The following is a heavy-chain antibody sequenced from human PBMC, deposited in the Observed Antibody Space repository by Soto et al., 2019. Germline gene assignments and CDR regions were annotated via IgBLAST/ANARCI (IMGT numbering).Heavy chain of an antibody. CDR2: IKSKTDGGTT. CDR3: TTVDSNVRLGLDY. CDR1: GFTFSNAW. V-gene: IGHV3-15*01. Sequence: PGGSLRLSCAASGFTFSNAWMSWVRQAPGKGLEWVGRIKSKTDGGTTDYAAPVKGRFTISRDDSKNTLYLQMNSPKTEDTAVYYCTTVDSNVRLGLDYWGQGTLVTVSS. J-gene: IGHJ4*02. D-gene: IGHD3-16*01.